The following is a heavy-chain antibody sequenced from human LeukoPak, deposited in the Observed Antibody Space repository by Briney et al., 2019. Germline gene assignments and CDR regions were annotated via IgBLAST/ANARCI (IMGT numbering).Heavy chain of an antibody. CDR2: MNPNSGNT. D-gene: IGHD3-22*01. V-gene: IGHV1-8*01. J-gene: IGHJ3*02. CDR3: ARRPYYYDSSGWAFDI. Sequence: EASVKVSCKASGYTFTSNDINLVRQATAQGLEWMGWMNPNSGNTGYAQKSQGRVTMTRNTSISTAYMELSSLRSEDTAVYYCARRPYYYDSSGWAFDIWGQGTMVTVSS. CDR1: GYTFTSND.